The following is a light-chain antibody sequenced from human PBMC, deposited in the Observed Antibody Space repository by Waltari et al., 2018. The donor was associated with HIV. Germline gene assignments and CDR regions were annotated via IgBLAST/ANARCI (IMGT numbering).Light chain of an antibody. CDR1: PAISPY. J-gene: IGKJ3*01. CDR3: QQSFNGVT. CDR2: AAS. Sequence: DIQMTQSPPSLFASLGDKVLITCRASPAISPYVNWYQQKPGRAPHLRIYAASTLQSGGPSGFSGDSSGTDFTLTINGLQPEDFATYYCQQSFNGVTFGPGTKVYV. V-gene: IGKV1-39*01.